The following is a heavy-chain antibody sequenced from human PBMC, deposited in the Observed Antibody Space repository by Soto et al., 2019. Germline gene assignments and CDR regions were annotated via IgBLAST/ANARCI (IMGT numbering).Heavy chain of an antibody. CDR3: ARQDPYNTGWQFDQ. Sequence: QVQLQESGPGLLKPSETLSLTCTVSRGTTIAYYWSWIRQPPGKELEWIGNIYSSGTTRYNPSLKSRVSISINTSKNQFSLELTSVTAADTAVYYCARQDPYNTGWQFDQWGQGTLVTVSS. CDR1: RGTTIAYY. D-gene: IGHD6-19*01. CDR2: IYSSGTT. V-gene: IGHV4-59*08. J-gene: IGHJ4*02.